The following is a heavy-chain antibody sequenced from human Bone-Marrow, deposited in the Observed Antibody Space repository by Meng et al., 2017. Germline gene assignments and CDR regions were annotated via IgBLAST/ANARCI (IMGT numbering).Heavy chain of an antibody. CDR1: GYTFATYP. D-gene: IGHD3-10*01. Sequence: QAQLVQSGAEVKKPGASVKVSCKASGYTFATYPIHWVRQAPGQGLEWMGWINPDNDNTRYSQRFQGRLTISRDTSASTAYMELNTLTSEDTAVYYCARYGSGSYLDWGQGALVTVSS. J-gene: IGHJ4*02. CDR3: ARYGSGSYLD. CDR2: INPDNDNT. V-gene: IGHV1-3*01.